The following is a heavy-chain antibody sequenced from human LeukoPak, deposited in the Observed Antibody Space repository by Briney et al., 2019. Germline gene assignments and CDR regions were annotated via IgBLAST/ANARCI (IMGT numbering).Heavy chain of an antibody. Sequence: GGALRLSCAASGVTFSSYCMYWVRQAPEKGLVWVSRINSDVKTTNYADSVKGRFTISRDNPKTTLHLQMNSLSAEDTAVYYCTRDITLTRGGRSDYWGQGNLVTVSA. J-gene: IGHJ4*02. D-gene: IGHD3-10*01. CDR3: TRDITLTRGGRSDY. CDR2: INSDVKTT. V-gene: IGHV3-74*01. CDR1: GVTFSSYC.